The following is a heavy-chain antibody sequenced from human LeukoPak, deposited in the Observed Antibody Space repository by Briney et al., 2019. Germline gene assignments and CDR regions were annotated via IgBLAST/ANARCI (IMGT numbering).Heavy chain of an antibody. D-gene: IGHD1-26*01. Sequence: GGSLRLSCEASGFSVSSTWMSWVRQAPGKGLEWVSIMYGRGTTSHADSVKGRFTVSRDNAKNILYLQMNSLRADDTAVYYCARYKLAGATYLDPWGQGTLVTVSS. CDR3: ARYKLAGATYLDP. CDR2: MYGRGTT. CDR1: GFSVSSTW. V-gene: IGHV3-66*02. J-gene: IGHJ5*02.